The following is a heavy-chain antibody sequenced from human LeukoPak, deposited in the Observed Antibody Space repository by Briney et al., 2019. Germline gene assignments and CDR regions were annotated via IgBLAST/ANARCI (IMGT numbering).Heavy chain of an antibody. D-gene: IGHD6-19*01. J-gene: IGHJ4*02. V-gene: IGHV4-39*07. CDR2: IYYSGST. CDR3: ARKQWVPYYFDY. Sequence: PSETLSLTCTDSGGSISSSSYYWGWIRQPPGKGLEWIGSIYYSGSTYYNPSLKSRVTISVDTSKNQFSLKLSSVTAADTAVYYCARKQWVPYYFDYWGQGTLVTVSS. CDR1: GGSISSSSYY.